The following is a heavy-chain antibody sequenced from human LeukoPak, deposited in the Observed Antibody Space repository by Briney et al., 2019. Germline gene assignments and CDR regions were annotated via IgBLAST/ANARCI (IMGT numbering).Heavy chain of an antibody. CDR1: GFTFSSYS. V-gene: IGHV3-48*01. D-gene: IGHD2-8*02. CDR2: ISSSSSTI. Sequence: PGGSLRLSCVASGFTFSSYSMNWVRQAPGKGLEWVSYISSSSSTIYYADSVKGRFTISRDNSKNTLYLQMNSLRAEDTAVYYCASIGAGGRGTFDYWGQGTLVTVSS. CDR3: ASIGAGGRGTFDY. J-gene: IGHJ4*02.